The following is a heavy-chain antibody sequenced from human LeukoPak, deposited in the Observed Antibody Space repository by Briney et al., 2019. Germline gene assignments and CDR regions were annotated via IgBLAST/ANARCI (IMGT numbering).Heavy chain of an antibody. CDR2: IGGRKNYI. CDR3: ARAPLGGSYDY. D-gene: IGHD1-26*01. J-gene: IGHJ4*02. V-gene: IGHV3-21*01. Sequence: GGSLRLSCQTSGFVFSNYGMNWVRQAPGKGLEWVSPIGGRKNYIDYADSIKGRFTTSRDNTKKSLYLQMNNLRAEDTAVYYCARAPLGGSYDYWGQGTLVTVSS. CDR1: GFVFSNYG.